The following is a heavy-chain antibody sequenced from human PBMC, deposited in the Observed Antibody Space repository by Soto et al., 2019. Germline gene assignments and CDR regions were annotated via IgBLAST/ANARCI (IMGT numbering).Heavy chain of an antibody. CDR2: IIPIVGTA. CDR3: ARDEAAAGTCYY. V-gene: IGHV1-69*01. Sequence: QVQLVQSGAEVKKPGSSVQVSCKASGGTFSSYAISWVRQAPGQGLEWMGGIIPIVGTANYAQKFQGRVTITADESTSTAYMELSSLRSEDTAVYYCARDEAAAGTCYYWGQGTLVTVSS. D-gene: IGHD6-13*01. J-gene: IGHJ4*02. CDR1: GGTFSSYA.